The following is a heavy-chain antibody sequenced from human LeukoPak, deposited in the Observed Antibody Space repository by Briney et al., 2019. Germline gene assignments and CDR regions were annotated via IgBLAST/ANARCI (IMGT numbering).Heavy chain of an antibody. CDR1: GDSFTAYF. Sequence: GASVKVSCKASGDSFTAYFIHWVRQAPGQGLEWMGWINPNNGGTNYAQKFQDRVSMTGESSTNTAYIELSRLRFDDTAFYYCAREYDIATSFDYWGQGTLVTVSS. D-gene: IGHD3-9*01. CDR3: AREYDIATSFDY. J-gene: IGHJ4*02. V-gene: IGHV1-2*02. CDR2: INPNNGGT.